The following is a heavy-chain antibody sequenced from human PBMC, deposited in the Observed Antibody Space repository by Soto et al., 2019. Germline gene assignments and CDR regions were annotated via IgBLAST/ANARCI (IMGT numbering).Heavy chain of an antibody. V-gene: IGHV4-31*03. CDR3: ARGDTIFGVVIPYWGAFDI. D-gene: IGHD3-3*01. CDR2: IYYSGST. CDR1: SDSISSGGYY. J-gene: IGHJ3*02. Sequence: PSETLSLTCTVSSDSISSGGYYWSWIRQHPGKGLEWIGYIYYSGSTYYNPSLKSRVTISVDTSKNQFSLKLSSVTAANTAVYYCARGDTIFGVVIPYWGAFDIWGQGTMVTVSS.